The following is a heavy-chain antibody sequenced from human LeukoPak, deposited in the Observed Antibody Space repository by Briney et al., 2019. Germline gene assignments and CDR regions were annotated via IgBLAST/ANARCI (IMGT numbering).Heavy chain of an antibody. J-gene: IGHJ6*03. CDR1: GFTFSSYS. D-gene: IGHD6-13*01. CDR3: ARNIAAAGTVYYYYYYMDV. CDR2: ISSSSSYI. V-gene: IGHV3-21*01. Sequence: GGSLRLSCAASGFTFSSYSMNWVRQAPGKGLEWVSSISSSSSYIYYADSVKGRFTISRDNAKNSLYLQMNSLRAEDAAVYYCARNIAAAGTVYYYYYYMDVWGKGTTVTVSS.